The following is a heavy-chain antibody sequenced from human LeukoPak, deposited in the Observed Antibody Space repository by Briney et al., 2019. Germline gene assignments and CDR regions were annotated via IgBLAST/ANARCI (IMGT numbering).Heavy chain of an antibody. J-gene: IGHJ3*02. D-gene: IGHD3-22*01. CDR3: ARSSDYYDSSGSHYGAFDI. Sequence: GGSLRLSCAASGFTFSSYAMSWVRQAPGQGLEWMGIINPSGGSTSYAQKFQGRVTMTRDTSTSTVYMELSSLRSEDTAVYYCARSSDYYDSSGSHYGAFDIWGQGTMVTVSS. CDR2: INPSGGST. V-gene: IGHV1-46*01. CDR1: GFTFSSYA.